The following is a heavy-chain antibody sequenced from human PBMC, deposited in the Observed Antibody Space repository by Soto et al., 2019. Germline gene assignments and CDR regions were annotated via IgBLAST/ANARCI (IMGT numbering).Heavy chain of an antibody. CDR3: ADLSRYCTSSNCD. V-gene: IGHV3-23*01. CDR1: GFTFSSYS. J-gene: IGHJ4*02. CDR2: IGTSAST. Sequence: DVRLLESGGGLVQPGGSLRLSCAASGFTFSSYSMSWVRQAPGKGLEWVSTIGTSASTYYGDSVRGRFTISRDNSRNTQYLQMNCLRAEDTAVYYCADLSRYCTSSNCDWGQGTLVTVSS. D-gene: IGHD2-2*01.